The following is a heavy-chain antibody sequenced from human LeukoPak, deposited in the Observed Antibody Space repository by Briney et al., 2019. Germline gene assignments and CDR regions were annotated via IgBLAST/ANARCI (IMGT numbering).Heavy chain of an antibody. CDR1: GGSISGYY. CDR2: IYYIGST. Sequence: SETLSLTCTVSGGSISGYYWSWIRQPPGKGLEWIGDIYYIGSTNYNPSLKSRVTISVDTSKNQFSLNLSSVTAADTAVYYCARDRRFNGMDVWGQGTTVTVPS. J-gene: IGHJ6*02. D-gene: IGHD3-3*01. V-gene: IGHV4-59*01. CDR3: ARDRRFNGMDV.